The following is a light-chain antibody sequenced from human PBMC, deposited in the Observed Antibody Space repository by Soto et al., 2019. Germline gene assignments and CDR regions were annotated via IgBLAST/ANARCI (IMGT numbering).Light chain of an antibody. V-gene: IGKV3D-15*01. CDR3: QQYGYSFWT. J-gene: IGKJ1*01. Sequence: EIVMTQSPATLSVSPGERATLSCRASQSVYNNLAWYQQKPGQAPRLLIYSASSRATGVPTRFSGSGSGADYTLTISRLEPEDSAVYYCQQYGYSFWTFGQGTKVDIK. CDR1: QSVYNN. CDR2: SAS.